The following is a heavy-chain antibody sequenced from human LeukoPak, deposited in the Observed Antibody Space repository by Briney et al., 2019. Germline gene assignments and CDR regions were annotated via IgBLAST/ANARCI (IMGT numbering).Heavy chain of an antibody. CDR2: ISGDGSNI. Sequence: PGGSLRLSCAASGFTFSSYWMHWVRQAPGKGLLWVSRISGDGSNIRYADSVKGRFTISRDNAKNSLYLQMNSLRAEDTAVYYCARDKSYNWNYQWYYGMDVWGQGTTVTVSS. CDR1: GFTFSSYW. D-gene: IGHD1-7*01. J-gene: IGHJ6*02. V-gene: IGHV3-74*01. CDR3: ARDKSYNWNYQWYYGMDV.